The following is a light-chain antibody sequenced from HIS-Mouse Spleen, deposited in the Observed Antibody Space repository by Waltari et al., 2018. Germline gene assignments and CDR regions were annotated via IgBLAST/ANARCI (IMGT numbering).Light chain of an antibody. Sequence: SYELTQPPSVSVSPGQTARITCSGDALPKKYAYWYQQKSGQAPVLVIYEDSKRPSGSPDRFSGSSSGTMATLTISGAQVEDEADYYCYSTDSSGNHRVFGGGTKLTVL. V-gene: IGLV3-10*01. J-gene: IGLJ2*01. CDR3: YSTDSSGNHRV. CDR2: EDS. CDR1: ALPKKY.